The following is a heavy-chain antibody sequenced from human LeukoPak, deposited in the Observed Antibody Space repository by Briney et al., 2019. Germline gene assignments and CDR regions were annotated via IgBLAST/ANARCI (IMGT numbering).Heavy chain of an antibody. CDR2: INSYSGGT. V-gene: IGHV1-2*02. CDR3: ARQGEAASFDY. CDR1: GYTFTGAY. D-gene: IGHD6-13*01. J-gene: IGHJ4*02. Sequence: ASVKVSCKASGYTFTGAYIHWVRQAPGQGPEWMGWINSYSGGTNYAQKFQGRVTLTRDTSLGTAYMELSRLRSDDTAVYYYARQGEAASFDYWGQGTLVTVSS.